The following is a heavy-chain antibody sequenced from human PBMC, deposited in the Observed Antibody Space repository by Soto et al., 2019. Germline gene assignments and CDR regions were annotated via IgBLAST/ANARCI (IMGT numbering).Heavy chain of an antibody. Sequence: LGESLKISCKGSGYSFTSYWIGWVRQMPGKGLEWMGIIYPGDSDTRYSPSFQGQVTISADKSISTAYLQWSSLKASDTAMYYCARVPRDYYDSSGYFDYWGQGTLVTVSS. CDR3: ARVPRDYYDSSGYFDY. CDR2: IYPGDSDT. J-gene: IGHJ4*02. D-gene: IGHD3-22*01. CDR1: GYSFTSYW. V-gene: IGHV5-51*01.